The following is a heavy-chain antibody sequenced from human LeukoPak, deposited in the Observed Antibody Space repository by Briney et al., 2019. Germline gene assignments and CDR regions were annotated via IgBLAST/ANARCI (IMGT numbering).Heavy chain of an antibody. V-gene: IGHV4-61*01. CDR2: IYYSDST. CDR1: GGSISSGSYY. Sequence: PSETLSLTCTVSGGSISSGSYYWSWIRQPPGKGLECIGYIYYSDSTNYNPSRKSQITVAVDTSKNQFSLKLSSVPAADTAVYYCARFPGSAEYRHYYYMDVWGKGTTVTVSS. CDR3: ARFPGSAEYRHYYYMDV. D-gene: IGHD2-15*01. J-gene: IGHJ6*03.